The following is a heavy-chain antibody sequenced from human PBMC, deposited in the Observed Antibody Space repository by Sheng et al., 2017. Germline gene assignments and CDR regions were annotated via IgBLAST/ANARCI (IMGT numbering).Heavy chain of an antibody. CDR3: AREPLKRGYYYYYYMDV. CDR1: GGTFSSYA. Sequence: QVQLVQSGAEVKKPGSSVKVSCKASGGTFSSYAISWVRQAPGQGLEWMGGIIPIFGTANYAQKFQGRVTITTDESTSTAYMELSSLRSEDTAVYYCAREPLKRGYYYYYYMDVWGKGTTVTVSS. V-gene: IGHV1-69*05. D-gene: IGHD3-10*01. J-gene: IGHJ6*03. CDR2: IIPIFGTA.